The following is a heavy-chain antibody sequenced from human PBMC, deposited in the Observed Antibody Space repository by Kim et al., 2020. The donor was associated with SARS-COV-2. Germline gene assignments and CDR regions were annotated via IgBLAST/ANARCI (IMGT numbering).Heavy chain of an antibody. V-gene: IGHV3-15*01. CDR3: TTALRYLSFSYYGLD. CDR1: GFTFSDAW. D-gene: IGHD3-9*01. J-gene: IGHJ6*01. Sequence: GGSLRFSCTGSGFTFSDAWMTWVRQAPGKGLEWVGRVKSKTDGGTTVYAASVKRRFTISRDDSNNTVFLQMSTLTAEDTAVDYCTTALRYLSFSYYGLD. CDR2: VKSKTDGGTT.